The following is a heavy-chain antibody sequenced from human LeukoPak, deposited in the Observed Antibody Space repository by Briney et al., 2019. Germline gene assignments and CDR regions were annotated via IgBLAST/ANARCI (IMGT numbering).Heavy chain of an antibody. J-gene: IGHJ4*02. CDR3: ARSRPSYSYGYDY. D-gene: IGHD5-18*01. CDR1: GFTFSSYW. Sequence: GGSLRLSCAASGFTFSSYWMSWVRQAPGKGLEWVANIKQDGSEKYYVDSVKGRFTISRDNAKNTLYLQMDSLGAEDTAVYYCARSRPSYSYGYDYWGQGTLVTVSS. CDR2: IKQDGSEK. V-gene: IGHV3-7*01.